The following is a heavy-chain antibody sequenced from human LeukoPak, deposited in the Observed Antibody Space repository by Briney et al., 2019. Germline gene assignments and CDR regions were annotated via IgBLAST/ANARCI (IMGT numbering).Heavy chain of an antibody. D-gene: IGHD3-22*01. J-gene: IGHJ4*02. V-gene: IGHV4-39*07. Sequence: SETLSLTCTVSGGSISSSSYYWGWIRQPPGKGLEWIGSIYYSGSTYYNPSLKSRVTISVDTSKNQFSLTLSSVTAADTAVYYCARDRPTYYDSSGYYLESDYWGQGTLVTVSS. CDR3: ARDRPTYYDSSGYYLESDY. CDR1: GGSISSSSYY. CDR2: IYYSGST.